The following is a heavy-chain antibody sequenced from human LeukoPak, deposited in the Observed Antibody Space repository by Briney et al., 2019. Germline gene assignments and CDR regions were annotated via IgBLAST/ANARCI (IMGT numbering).Heavy chain of an antibody. CDR1: GYTFTGYY. V-gene: IGHV1-2*02. CDR3: ARGGHHRGYSGYDYPDY. J-gene: IGHJ4*02. Sequence: ASVTVSCKASGYTFTGYYMHWVRQAPGQGLEWMGWINPNSGGTNYAQKFQGRVTMTRDTSISTAYMELSRLRSDDTAVYYCARGGHHRGYSGYDYPDYWGQGTLVTVSS. CDR2: INPNSGGT. D-gene: IGHD5-12*01.